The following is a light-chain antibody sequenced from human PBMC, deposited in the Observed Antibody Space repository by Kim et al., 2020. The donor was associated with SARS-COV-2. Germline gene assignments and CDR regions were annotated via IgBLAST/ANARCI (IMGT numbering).Light chain of an antibody. CDR2: KDS. CDR1: ALPKQY. Sequence: SYELTQPPSVSVSPGQTARITCSGDALPKQYAYWYQQKPGQAPVLVIYKDSERPSGIPERFSGSSSGTTVTLTISGVQAEDEAYYYCQSADSSGTYGVFG. V-gene: IGLV3-25*02. CDR3: QSADSSGTYGV. J-gene: IGLJ3*02.